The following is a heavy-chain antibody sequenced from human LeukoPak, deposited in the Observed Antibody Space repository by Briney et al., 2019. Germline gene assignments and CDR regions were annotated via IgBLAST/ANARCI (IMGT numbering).Heavy chain of an antibody. CDR1: GFTFSNAW. Sequence: PGGSLRLSCAASGFTFSNAWMSWVRQAPGKGLEWVGRIKSKTDGGTTDYAAPVKGRFTIPRDDSKNTLYLQMNGLRTEDTAVCYCTTAPYGYFDYWGQGTLVTVSS. CDR3: TTAPYGYFDY. J-gene: IGHJ4*02. D-gene: IGHD4-17*01. V-gene: IGHV3-15*01. CDR2: IKSKTDGGTT.